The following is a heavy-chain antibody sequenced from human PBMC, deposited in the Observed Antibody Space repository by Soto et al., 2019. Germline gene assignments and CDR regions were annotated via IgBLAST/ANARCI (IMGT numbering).Heavy chain of an antibody. D-gene: IGHD2-21*02. J-gene: IGHJ4*02. Sequence: LSLTCTVTGDSINSRSYYWGWIRQPPGKGLEWIGSIYYSGRTYNNPSLRSRVSMSIDTSKDQFSLKLKSVTAADTALYFCARQRTSVVTQAYFDYWGQGTLVTVSS. CDR1: GDSINSRSYY. CDR2: IYYSGRT. V-gene: IGHV4-39*01. CDR3: ARQRTSVVTQAYFDY.